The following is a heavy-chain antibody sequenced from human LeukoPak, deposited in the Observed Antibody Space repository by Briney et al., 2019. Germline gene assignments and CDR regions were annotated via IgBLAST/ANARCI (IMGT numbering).Heavy chain of an antibody. CDR3: AQGSSSWPSLFDY. CDR1: GFTFEDYT. CDR2: INWDGSST. Sequence: GGSLRLSCAASGFTFEDYTMHWVRQTPEKGLEWVSLINWDGSSTYYADSVKGRFAISRDNSKNSLYLQMNSLGTEDTALYYCAQGSSSWPSLFDYWGQGALVTVSS. D-gene: IGHD6-13*01. V-gene: IGHV3-43*01. J-gene: IGHJ4*02.